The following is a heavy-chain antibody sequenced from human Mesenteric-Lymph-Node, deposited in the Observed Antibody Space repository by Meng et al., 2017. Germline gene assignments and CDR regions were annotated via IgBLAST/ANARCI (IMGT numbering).Heavy chain of an antibody. CDR3: ARGPTTYFDY. Sequence: QVQPLAAGTGLVNTTHDLPLSCTGLGGSISSGDYYWSWSRQPTGKGLEWIGYIYYSGSTYYNPSLKSRVTISVDTSKNQFSLKLSSVTAADTAVYYCARGPTTYFDYWGQGTLVTVSS. J-gene: IGHJ4*02. V-gene: IGHV4-30-4*01. D-gene: IGHD4-17*01. CDR1: GGSISSGDYY. CDR2: IYYSGST.